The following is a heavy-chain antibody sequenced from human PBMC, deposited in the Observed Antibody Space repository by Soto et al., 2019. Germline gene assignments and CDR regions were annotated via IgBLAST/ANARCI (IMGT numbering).Heavy chain of an antibody. CDR3: TTVWFGELFRYYYYGMDV. J-gene: IGHJ6*02. D-gene: IGHD3-10*01. V-gene: IGHV3-53*01. Sequence: GGSLRLSCVASGFSVSSNYMSWVRQAPGKGLEWVSTIHSGDSTYYADSVKGRFTISRDNSKNTLYLQMNSLKTEDTAVYYCTTVWFGELFRYYYYGMDVWGQGTTVTVSS. CDR2: IHSGDST. CDR1: GFSVSSNY.